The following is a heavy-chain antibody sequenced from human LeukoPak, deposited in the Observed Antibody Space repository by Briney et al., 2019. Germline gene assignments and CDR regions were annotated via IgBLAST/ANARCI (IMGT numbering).Heavy chain of an antibody. J-gene: IGHJ3*02. Sequence: GGSLRLSCAASGFTFSNAWMSWVRQAPGKGLEWVGLIKNKLDGGTTECAAPVKGRFTISRDDSKDTLYLEMHSLETEDTAMYYCTEMNDRDAFRIWGQGTMVTVSS. CDR2: IKNKLDGGTT. CDR1: GFTFSNAW. V-gene: IGHV3-15*01. CDR3: TEMNDRDAFRI. D-gene: IGHD5-24*01.